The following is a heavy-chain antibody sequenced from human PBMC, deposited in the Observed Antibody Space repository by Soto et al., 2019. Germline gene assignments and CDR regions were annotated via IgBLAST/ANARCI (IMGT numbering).Heavy chain of an antibody. CDR1: GGSISSYY. V-gene: IGHV4-59*01. Sequence: SETLSLTCTVSGGSISSYYWSWIRQPPGKGLEWIGYIYYSGSTNYNPSLKSRVTISVDTSKNQFSLKLSSVTAADTAVYYCARFRSSEKHMDVWGQGTTVTVPS. CDR3: ARFRSSEKHMDV. D-gene: IGHD3-10*01. CDR2: IYYSGST. J-gene: IGHJ6*02.